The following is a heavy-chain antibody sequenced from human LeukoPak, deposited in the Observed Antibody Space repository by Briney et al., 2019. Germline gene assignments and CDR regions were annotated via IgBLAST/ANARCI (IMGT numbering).Heavy chain of an antibody. CDR2: IYPGDYDT. CDR3: ASWVGSGGSCYSGCYGMDV. Sequence: GESLKISCMGSGYSFTSYWIGWVRQMPGKGLEWMGIIYPGDYDTRYSPSFQGQVTVSADKSISTAYLQWTSLKASDTAMYYCASWVGSGGSCYSGCYGMDVWGQGTTVTVSS. CDR1: GYSFTSYW. V-gene: IGHV5-51*01. J-gene: IGHJ6*02. D-gene: IGHD2-15*01.